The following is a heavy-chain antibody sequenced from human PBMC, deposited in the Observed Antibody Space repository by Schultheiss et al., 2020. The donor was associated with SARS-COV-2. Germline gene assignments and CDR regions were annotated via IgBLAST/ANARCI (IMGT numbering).Heavy chain of an antibody. Sequence: SETLYLTCTVSGGSISSSSYYWGWIRQPPGKGLEWIGSIYYSGSTYYNPSLKSRVTISVDTSKNQFSLKLSSVTAADTAVYYCARRFFGWIQLMETGDGMDVWGQGTTVTVSS. CDR1: GGSISSSSYY. J-gene: IGHJ6*02. CDR2: IYYSGST. D-gene: IGHD5-18*01. CDR3: ARRFFGWIQLMETGDGMDV. V-gene: IGHV4-39*01.